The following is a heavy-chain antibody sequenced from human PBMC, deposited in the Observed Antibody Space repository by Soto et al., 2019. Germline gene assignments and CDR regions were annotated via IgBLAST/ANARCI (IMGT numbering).Heavy chain of an antibody. CDR1: GFTFSSYW. D-gene: IGHD6-19*01. CDR3: ARDQGSGDYYYGMDV. V-gene: IGHV3-7*05. J-gene: IGHJ6*02. CDR2: IKQDGSEK. Sequence: EVQLVESGGGLVQPGGSLRLSCAASGFTFSSYWMSWVRQAPGKGLEWVANIKQDGSEKYYVDSVKGRFTISRDNAKNSVYLQMNSLRAEDTAVYYCARDQGSGDYYYGMDVWGQGTTVTVSS.